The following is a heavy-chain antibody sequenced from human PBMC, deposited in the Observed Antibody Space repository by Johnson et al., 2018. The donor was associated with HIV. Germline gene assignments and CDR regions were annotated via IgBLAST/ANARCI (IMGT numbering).Heavy chain of an antibody. CDR1: GFTFDDYA. CDR2: ISWNSGSI. J-gene: IGHJ3*02. V-gene: IGHV3-9*01. D-gene: IGHD1-26*01. CDR3: AKDCALVGATVWPDAFDI. Sequence: VQLVESGGGLVQPGRSLRLSCAASGFTFDDYAMHWVRQAPGKGLEWVSGISWNSGSIGYADSVKGRFTISRDNGKNSLYLQMNSLRAEDTAFYYCAKDCALVGATVWPDAFDIWGQGTMVTVSA.